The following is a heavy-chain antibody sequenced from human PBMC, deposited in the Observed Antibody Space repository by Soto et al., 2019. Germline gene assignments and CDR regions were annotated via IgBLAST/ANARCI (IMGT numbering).Heavy chain of an antibody. J-gene: IGHJ4*02. CDR1: GFTFKGYA. Sequence: PGGSLRLSCVASGFTFKGYAMGWVRQAPGKGLEWVSSITATNGNTYYADSVRGRFTISRDNSRNSLFLQMNGLRPEDSALYYCAKDEGTSSTVFDYWGQGTLVTVSS. V-gene: IGHV3-23*01. D-gene: IGHD4-4*01. CDR3: AKDEGTSSTVFDY. CDR2: ITATNGNT.